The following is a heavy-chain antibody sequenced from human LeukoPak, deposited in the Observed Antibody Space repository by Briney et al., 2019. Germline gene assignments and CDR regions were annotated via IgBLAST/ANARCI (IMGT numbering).Heavy chain of an antibody. J-gene: IGHJ5*02. Sequence: PSESLSLTCAVYVGSFSGYHWNWIRQPPGKGREGLGEVNESGGTNINPSLRSRVILSVDTSMNQFSLKLISVTAADTGVYYCARGQGATVPKVGKNWFDPWGHGTRVIVSS. V-gene: IGHV4-34*01. CDR1: VGSFSGYH. D-gene: IGHD1-26*01. CDR3: ARGQGATVPKVGKNWFDP. CDR2: VNESGGT.